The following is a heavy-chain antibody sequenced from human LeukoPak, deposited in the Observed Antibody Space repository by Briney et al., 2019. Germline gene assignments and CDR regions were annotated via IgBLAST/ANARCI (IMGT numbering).Heavy chain of an antibody. CDR2: IYYSGST. Sequence: SETLSLTCTVSGGSISSNTYYWGWIRQPPGKGLEWIGSIYYSGSTYYNPSLKSRVTISVDTSKNQFSLKLSSVTAADTAVYYCARDQVEWRRLTSYYYMDVWGKGTTVTISS. CDR1: GGSISSNTYY. V-gene: IGHV4-39*07. D-gene: IGHD5-12*01. CDR3: ARDQVEWRRLTSYYYMDV. J-gene: IGHJ6*03.